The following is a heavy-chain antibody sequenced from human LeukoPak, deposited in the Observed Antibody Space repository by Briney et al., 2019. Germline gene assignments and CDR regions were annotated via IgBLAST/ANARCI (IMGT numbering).Heavy chain of an antibody. D-gene: IGHD2-15*01. J-gene: IGHJ4*02. CDR1: GGSISSSSYY. CDR2: IYYSGST. CDR3: ARHTGGSPYYFDS. V-gene: IGHV4-39*01. Sequence: SETLSLTCTVSGGSISSSSYYWGWIRQPPGKGLEWIGSIYYSGSTYYNPSLKSRVTISVDTSKNQFSLKLNSVTAADTAVYYCARHTGGSPYYFDSWGQGTLVTVSS.